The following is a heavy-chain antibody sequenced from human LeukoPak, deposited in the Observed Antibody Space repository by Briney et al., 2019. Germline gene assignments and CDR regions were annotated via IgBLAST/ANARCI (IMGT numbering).Heavy chain of an antibody. V-gene: IGHV3-30*02. CDR2: IHFDGSTK. D-gene: IGHD2-2*01. CDR3: AKDQCTRTSCDGYPGY. CDR1: GFTFSSYG. Sequence: PGGSLRLSCAASGFTFSSYGMHWVRLAPGKGLEWVAFIHFDGSTKYSGDSVKGRFTISRDNSKNTLYLQMNSLRPEDTAVYYCAKDQCTRTSCDGYPGYWGQGSLVTVSS. J-gene: IGHJ4*02.